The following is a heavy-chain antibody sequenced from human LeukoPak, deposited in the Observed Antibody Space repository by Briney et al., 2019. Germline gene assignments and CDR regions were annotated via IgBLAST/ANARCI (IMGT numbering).Heavy chain of an antibody. CDR2: IYYSGST. D-gene: IGHD5-18*01. CDR3: ARAGYSYGKPFDY. CDR1: GGSISSYY. Sequence: PSETLSLTCTVSGGSISSYYWSWIRQPPGNGLEWIGYIYYSGSTNYNPSLKSRVTISVDTSKNQFSLKLSSVTAADTAVYYCARAGYSYGKPFDYWGQGTLVTVSS. J-gene: IGHJ4*02. V-gene: IGHV4-59*01.